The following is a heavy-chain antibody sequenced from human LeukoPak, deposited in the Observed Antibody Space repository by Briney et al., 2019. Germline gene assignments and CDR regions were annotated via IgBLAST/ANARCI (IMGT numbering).Heavy chain of an antibody. CDR1: GYTFTSYG. V-gene: IGHV1-18*01. Sequence: GASVKVSCKASGYTFTSYGISWVRQAPGQGLEWMGWISAYNGNTNYAQKLQGRVTITRDMSTSTAYMELSSLRSEDTAVYYCAADGRIRGVDPPGFDPWGQGTLVTVSS. D-gene: IGHD3-10*01. CDR2: ISAYNGNT. J-gene: IGHJ5*02. CDR3: AADGRIRGVDPPGFDP.